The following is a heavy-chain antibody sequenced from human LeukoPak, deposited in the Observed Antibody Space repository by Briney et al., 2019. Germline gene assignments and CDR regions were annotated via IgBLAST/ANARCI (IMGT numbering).Heavy chain of an antibody. CDR3: VSFYETY. CDR1: GNSW. Sequence: GGSLRLSCAASGNSWMHWVRQVPGKGLVWVSHINSDGSWTSYADSVKGRFTISKDNAKDTVYLQMNSLRAEDTAVYYCVSFYETYWGRGTLVTVSS. D-gene: IGHD2/OR15-2a*01. J-gene: IGHJ4*02. CDR2: INSDGSWT. V-gene: IGHV3-74*01.